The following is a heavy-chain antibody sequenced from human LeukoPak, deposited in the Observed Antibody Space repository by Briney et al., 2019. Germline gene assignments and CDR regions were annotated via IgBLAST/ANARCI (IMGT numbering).Heavy chain of an antibody. CDR2: SSYSGST. D-gene: IGHD1-26*01. CDR3: ARHQWEAGLGDAFDI. Sequence: SETLSLTCTVSGGSISSSSYFWGWIRQPPGKGLEWIGSSSYSGSTYYNPSLKSRVTTSLDTSKNQFSLKLSSVTAADTAVYYCARHQWEAGLGDAFDIWGQGTMVTVSS. CDR1: GGSISSSSYF. J-gene: IGHJ3*02. V-gene: IGHV4-39*01.